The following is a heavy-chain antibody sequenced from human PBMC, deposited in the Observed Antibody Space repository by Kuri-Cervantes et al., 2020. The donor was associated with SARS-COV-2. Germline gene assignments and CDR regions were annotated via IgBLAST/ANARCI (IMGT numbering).Heavy chain of an antibody. CDR2: IYSGGST. CDR3: AKDTPGHSSSRWFDP. J-gene: IGHJ5*02. Sequence: GGSLRLSCAASGFTVSSNYMSWVRQAPGKGLEWVSVIYSGGSTYYADSVKGRFTISRDNSKNSLYLQMNSLRTEDTALYYCAKDTPGHSSSRWFDPWGQGTLVTVSS. D-gene: IGHD6-13*01. V-gene: IGHV3-53*05. CDR1: GFTVSSNY.